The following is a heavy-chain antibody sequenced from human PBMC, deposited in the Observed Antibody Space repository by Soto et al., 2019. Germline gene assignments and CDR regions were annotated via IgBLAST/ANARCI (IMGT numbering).Heavy chain of an antibody. J-gene: IGHJ3*01. D-gene: IGHD3-16*01. CDR3: ARKPDVATAKVGGGYVFDV. CDR1: SGSIFTTNW. CDR2: IYHSGSP. Sequence: QVQLQESGPGLVKPSGTLSLTCAASSGSIFTTNWWSWVRQSPGRGLQWIGDIYHSGSPKYNPSLKSQVIISIVKSKDRFFLNLTSVPAADTAVYYCARKPDVATAKVGGGYVFDVWGQGTMVTVSS. V-gene: IGHV4-4*02.